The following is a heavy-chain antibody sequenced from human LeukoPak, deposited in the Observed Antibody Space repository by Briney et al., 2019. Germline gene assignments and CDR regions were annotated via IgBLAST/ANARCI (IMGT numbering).Heavy chain of an antibody. V-gene: IGHV3-23*01. CDR1: GFTVSSHY. CDR3: AKDQNVTIFGVVMQPFDY. J-gene: IGHJ4*02. D-gene: IGHD3-3*01. CDR2: ISGSGGST. Sequence: PGGSLRLSCVASGFTVSSHYMSWVRQAPGKGLEWVSAISGSGGSTYYADSVKGRFTISRDNSKNTLYLQMNSLRAEDTAVYYCAKDQNVTIFGVVMQPFDYWGQGTLVTVSS.